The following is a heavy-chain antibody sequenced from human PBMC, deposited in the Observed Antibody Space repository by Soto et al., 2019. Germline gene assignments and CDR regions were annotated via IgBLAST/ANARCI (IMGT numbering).Heavy chain of an antibody. CDR2: ISSSGGST. V-gene: IGHV3-23*01. D-gene: IGHD3-9*01. J-gene: IGHJ4*02. Sequence: GGSLRLSCAASGFSFSSNVMSWARQAPGKGLECVSVISSSGGSTYYVDSVKGRFIISRDNSKNTLYLQMSTLRAEDTAVYYCARIPHRYDALTGPGYWGQGALVTVSS. CDR1: GFSFSSNV. CDR3: ARIPHRYDALTGPGY.